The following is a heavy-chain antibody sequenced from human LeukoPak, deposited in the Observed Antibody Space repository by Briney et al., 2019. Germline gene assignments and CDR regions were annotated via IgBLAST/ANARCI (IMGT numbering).Heavy chain of an antibody. D-gene: IGHD3-10*01. J-gene: IGHJ6*02. Sequence: SETLSLTCTVSGGSISDYSWSWIRQPPGKGLEWIGNIYYSGSANHNPSLKSRVTISVDTSKNQFSLKLSSVTAADTAVYYCASSMVRGVIPIYYYYGMDVWGQGTTVTVSS. CDR2: IYYSGSA. CDR1: GGSISDYS. CDR3: ASSMVRGVIPIYYYYGMDV. V-gene: IGHV4-59*08.